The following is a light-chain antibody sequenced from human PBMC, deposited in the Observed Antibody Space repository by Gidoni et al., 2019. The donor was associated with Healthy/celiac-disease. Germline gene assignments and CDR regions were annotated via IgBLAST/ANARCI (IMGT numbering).Light chain of an antibody. Sequence: EIVMKKSQATLSVSPGERATLSCRASQSVSSNLALYQQTPGHAPRLLIYGPSTTATVIPAMFSGSGSWTAFTLTISSLQSADFAFYYCQQYNNWPDPFGQGTKLAIK. CDR2: GPS. J-gene: IGKJ2*01. CDR3: QQYNNWPDP. V-gene: IGKV3-15*01. CDR1: QSVSSN.